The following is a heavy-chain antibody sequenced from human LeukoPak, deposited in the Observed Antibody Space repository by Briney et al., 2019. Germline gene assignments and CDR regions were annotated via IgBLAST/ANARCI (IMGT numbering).Heavy chain of an antibody. CDR1: GGSISSGSYY. CDR3: ARSYGYSSSWYGSDWFDP. D-gene: IGHD6-13*01. Sequence: SETLSLTCTVSGGSISSGSYYWSWIRQPAGKGLEWIGRIYTSGSTNYNPSLKSRVTISVDTSKNQFSLKLSSVTAAGTAVYYCARSYGYSSSWYGSDWFDPWGQGTLVTVSS. V-gene: IGHV4-61*02. J-gene: IGHJ5*02. CDR2: IYTSGST.